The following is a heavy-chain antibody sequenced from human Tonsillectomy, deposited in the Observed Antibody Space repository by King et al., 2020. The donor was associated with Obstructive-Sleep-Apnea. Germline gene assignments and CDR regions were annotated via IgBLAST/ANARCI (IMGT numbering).Heavy chain of an antibody. CDR2: IYSGGST. Sequence: VQLVESGGGLVQPGGSLRLSCAASGFTVSSNYMSWVRQAPGKGLEWVSVIYSGGSTYYADSVKGRFTISRHNSKNTLYLQMNSLRAEDTAVYYCARENGGYYDSSGYYRQYYYYGMDVWGQGTTVTVSS. V-gene: IGHV3-53*04. CDR3: ARENGGYYDSSGYYRQYYYYGMDV. D-gene: IGHD3-22*01. J-gene: IGHJ6*02. CDR1: GFTVSSNY.